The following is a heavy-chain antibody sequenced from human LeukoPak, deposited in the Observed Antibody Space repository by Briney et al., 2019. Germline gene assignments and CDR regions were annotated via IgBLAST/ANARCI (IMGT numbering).Heavy chain of an antibody. CDR2: ISYDGSNK. J-gene: IGHJ4*02. CDR1: GFTFSSYG. D-gene: IGHD1-26*01. V-gene: IGHV3-30*18. Sequence: GGSLRLSCAASGFTFSSYGMHWVRQAPGKGLEWVAVISYDGSNKYYADSVKGRFTISRDNSKNTLYLQMNSLRAEDTAVYYCAKDPSGSYYDTNDYWGQGTLVTVSS. CDR3: AKDPSGSYYDTNDY.